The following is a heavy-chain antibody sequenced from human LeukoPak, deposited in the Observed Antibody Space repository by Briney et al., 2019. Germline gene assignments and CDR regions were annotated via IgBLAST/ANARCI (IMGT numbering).Heavy chain of an antibody. V-gene: IGHV4-39*01. CDR2: ISYSGIT. Sequence: PSETLSLTCTVSSDSFSSIYYWGWLRQPPEKGPEWIGSISYSGITYYNPSLKSRVIISVDTSKNQFSLQLESVTAADTGVYYCARRSTTWNAFDIWGQGTMVSVSS. CDR3: ARRSTTWNAFDI. J-gene: IGHJ3*02. D-gene: IGHD1-1*01. CDR1: SDSFSSIYY.